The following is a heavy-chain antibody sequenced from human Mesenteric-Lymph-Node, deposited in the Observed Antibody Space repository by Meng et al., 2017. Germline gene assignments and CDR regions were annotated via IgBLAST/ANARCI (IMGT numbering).Heavy chain of an antibody. CDR3: ARGGATPMIIKY. CDR1: GGSLSGYY. CDR2: VYHNGVT. D-gene: IGHD3-10*01. Sequence: QVQLKQWGAEVLKPSETLSLTCAAYGGSLSGYYWCWIRQPPGKGLEWMGEVYHNGVTKYSPSLRSRVVISIDTSKNQFSLNLRSVSAADTAMYYCARGGATPMIIKYWGPGTLVTVSS. J-gene: IGHJ4*02. V-gene: IGHV4-34*02.